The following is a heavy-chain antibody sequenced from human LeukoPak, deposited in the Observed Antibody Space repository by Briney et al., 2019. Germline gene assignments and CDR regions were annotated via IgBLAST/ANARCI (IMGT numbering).Heavy chain of an antibody. CDR3: AREDEELQNWFDP. CDR1: GFSSSSYA. J-gene: IGHJ5*02. Sequence: GGCLRLSCVPSGFSSSSYAMRCVRQPPGEGRGWVGVISYDGSNKYYADSVKGRHTISRDNPKNTLYLQMNSQRAEDTAVYYCAREDEELQNWFDPWGQGTLVTVSS. V-gene: IGHV3-30-3*01. CDR2: ISYDGSNK. D-gene: IGHD1-26*01.